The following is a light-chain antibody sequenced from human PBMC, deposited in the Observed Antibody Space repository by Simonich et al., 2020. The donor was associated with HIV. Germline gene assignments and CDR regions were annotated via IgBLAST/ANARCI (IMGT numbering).Light chain of an antibody. J-gene: IGKJ4*01. CDR3: QQYYSIPLT. CDR1: QSVLYSSNNKNY. CDR2: WAS. Sequence: DIVMTQSPDSLTVSLGERATINCKSSQSVLYSSNNKNYLAGYPQKPGQPPKLLIYWASTRESGVPDRFSGSGSGTDFTLTISSLQAEDVAVYYCQQYYSIPLTFGGGTKVEIK. V-gene: IGKV4-1*01.